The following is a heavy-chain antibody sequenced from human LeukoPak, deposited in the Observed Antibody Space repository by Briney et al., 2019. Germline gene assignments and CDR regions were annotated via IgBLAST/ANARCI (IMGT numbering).Heavy chain of an antibody. J-gene: IGHJ5*02. Sequence: GGSLRLSCAASGFTFCSYSMSWVRQAPGKGLECVSYISSSSSTIYYADSVKGRFTISRDNAKNSLYLQMNSLRDEDTAVYYCARGLDCSSTSCRSLGWFDPWGQGTLVTVSS. D-gene: IGHD2-2*01. V-gene: IGHV3-48*02. CDR3: ARGLDCSSTSCRSLGWFDP. CDR2: ISSSSSTI. CDR1: GFTFCSYS.